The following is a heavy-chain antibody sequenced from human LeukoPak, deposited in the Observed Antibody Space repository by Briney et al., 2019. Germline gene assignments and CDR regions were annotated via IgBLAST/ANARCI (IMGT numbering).Heavy chain of an antibody. CDR1: GYTFINYY. V-gene: IGHV1-46*01. D-gene: IGHD1-26*01. Sequence: ASVKVSCKASGYTFINYYMHWVRQAPGQGLEWMGIINPSGGTTSYAQNFQGRVTMTRDTSTSTVYMELSSLRSEDTAVYYCAREESIGRYQFLHEYWGQGTLVTVSS. J-gene: IGHJ4*02. CDR2: INPSGGTT. CDR3: AREESIGRYQFLHEY.